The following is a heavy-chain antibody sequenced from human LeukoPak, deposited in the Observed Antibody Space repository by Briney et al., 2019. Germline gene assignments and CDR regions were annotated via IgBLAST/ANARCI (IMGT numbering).Heavy chain of an antibody. D-gene: IGHD2-2*01. V-gene: IGHV3-23*01. J-gene: IGHJ6*02. Sequence: GGSLRLSCTASGFTFSNYAMTWVRQAPGKGLEWVSSISGTVGRTYYADSVKGRFTISRDNSKNTLYLQMNSLRAEDTAVYYCARDGCSSTSCYSYYYYGMDVWGQGTTVTVSS. CDR2: ISGTVGRT. CDR1: GFTFSNYA. CDR3: ARDGCSSTSCYSYYYYGMDV.